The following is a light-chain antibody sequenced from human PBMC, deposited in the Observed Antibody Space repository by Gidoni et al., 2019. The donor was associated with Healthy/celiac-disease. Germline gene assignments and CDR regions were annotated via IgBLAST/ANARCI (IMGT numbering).Light chain of an antibody. V-gene: IGKV1-5*03. CDR1: QSISRW. CDR2: KAS. CDR3: QQYNSYSPT. J-gene: IGKJ1*01. Sequence: DTQMTQPPSTLSASVGDRVTITCRASQSISRWLAWNQQKPGKAPKLLIYKASSLESGVPSRFSGSGSGTKFTLTISSLQPDDFATYYCQQYNSYSPTFGQGTKVEIK.